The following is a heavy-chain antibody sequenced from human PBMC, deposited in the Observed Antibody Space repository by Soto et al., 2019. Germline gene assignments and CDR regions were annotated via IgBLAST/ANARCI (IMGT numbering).Heavy chain of an antibody. CDR3: ARFGYDSSGYYSYYFDY. D-gene: IGHD3-22*01. Sequence: WVRQAPGQGLEWMGGIIPIFGTANYAQKFQGRVTITADESTSTAYMELSSLRSEDTAVYYCARFGYDSSGYYSYYFDYWGQGTLVTVSS. V-gene: IGHV1-69*01. CDR2: IIPIFGTA. J-gene: IGHJ4*02.